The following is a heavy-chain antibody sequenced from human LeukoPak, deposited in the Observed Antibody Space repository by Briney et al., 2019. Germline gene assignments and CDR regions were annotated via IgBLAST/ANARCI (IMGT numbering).Heavy chain of an antibody. CDR2: ISGSGGRT. CDR3: AKQITLTRSRILIDG. CDR1: GFTFSSYA. V-gene: IGHV3-23*01. Sequence: GGSLRLSCAASGFTFSSYAMSWVRQAPGKGLEWVSAISGSGGRTYYTDSVKGRFTISRDNSKNTLYPQMNSLRAEDTAVYYCAKQITLTRSRILIDGWGKGTLVTVA. J-gene: IGHJ4*02. D-gene: IGHD4-17*01.